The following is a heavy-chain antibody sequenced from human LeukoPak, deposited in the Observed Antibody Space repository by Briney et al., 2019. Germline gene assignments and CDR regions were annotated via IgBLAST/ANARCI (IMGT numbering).Heavy chain of an antibody. J-gene: IGHJ4*02. CDR3: ARDNYYGPGSFVY. CDR2: IYYSGST. Sequence: SETLSLTCTVSGGSISSSTYYWGWIRQPPGKGLEWIGYIYYSGSTYYNPSLKSRVTISVDTSKNQFSLKVNSVTVADTAVYYCARDNYYGPGSFVYWGQGTLVTVSS. CDR1: GGSISSSTYY. V-gene: IGHV4-31*03. D-gene: IGHD3-10*01.